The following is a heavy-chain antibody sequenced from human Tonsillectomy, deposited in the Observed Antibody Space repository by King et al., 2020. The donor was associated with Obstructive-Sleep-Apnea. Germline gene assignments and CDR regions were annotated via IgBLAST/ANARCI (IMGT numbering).Heavy chain of an antibody. V-gene: IGHV3-7*01. CDR3: AREGISDCGDDCPFDY. D-gene: IGHD2-21*02. CDR2: IKEDGSEK. J-gene: IGHJ4*02. CDR1: GFSISNYW. Sequence: VQLVESGGGLVQPGESLRLSCAASGFSISNYWMSWVRQAPGKGLEWVANIKEDGSEKYYVDSVKGRFTIPRDNAKNSLLLQMNILRAEDTAVYYCAREGISDCGDDCPFDYWGQGSLVTVSS.